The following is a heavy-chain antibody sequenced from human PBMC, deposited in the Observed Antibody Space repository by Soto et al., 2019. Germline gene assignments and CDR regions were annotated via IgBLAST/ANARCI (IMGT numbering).Heavy chain of an antibody. D-gene: IGHD6-19*01. Sequence: EVQLVESGGGLVKPGGSLRLSCAASGFTFSSYSMNWVRQAPGKGLEWVSSISSSSSYIYYADSVKGRFTISRDNAKNSLYLQMNSLRAEDTAVYYCARDPSPKAVAGKSLLFDYWGQGTLVTVSS. CDR3: ARDPSPKAVAGKSLLFDY. CDR1: GFTFSSYS. J-gene: IGHJ4*02. V-gene: IGHV3-21*01. CDR2: ISSSSSYI.